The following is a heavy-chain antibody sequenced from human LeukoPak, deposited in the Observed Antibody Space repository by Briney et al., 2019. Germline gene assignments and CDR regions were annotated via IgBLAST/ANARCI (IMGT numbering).Heavy chain of an antibody. Sequence: GGSLRLSCAASGFTFSSYNMNWVRQAPGKGLEWVSSISSSSSYIYYADSVKGRFTISRDNAKNSLYLQMNSLKAEDTALYYCARGLHAGDYWGQGTLVTGSS. J-gene: IGHJ4*02. CDR1: GFTFSSYN. CDR3: ARGLHAGDY. V-gene: IGHV3-21*01. CDR2: ISSSSSYI.